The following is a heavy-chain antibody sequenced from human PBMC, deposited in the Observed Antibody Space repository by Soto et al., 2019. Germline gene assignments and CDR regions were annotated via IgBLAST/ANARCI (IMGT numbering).Heavy chain of an antibody. D-gene: IGHD3-3*02. CDR2: IYYSGNT. CDR1: SGSISNYY. J-gene: IGHJ6*03. CDR3: ARNGADLISYNYYYYMDV. Sequence: SETLSLTCTVSSGSISNYYWSWIRQPPGKGLEWIGYIYYSGNTNYNPSLKSRVTISVDTSKNQFSLKVSSVTAADTAVYYCARNGADLISYNYYYYMDVWGKGTTVTVSS. V-gene: IGHV4-59*08.